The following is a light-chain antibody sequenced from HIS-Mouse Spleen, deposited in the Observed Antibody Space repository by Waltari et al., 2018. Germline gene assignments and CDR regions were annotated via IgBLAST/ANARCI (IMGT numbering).Light chain of an antibody. CDR2: KDS. V-gene: IGLV3-25*03. J-gene: IGLJ1*01. CDR1: AFPKQL. Sequence: SYELTQPPSVSVPPGQTARITLSGDAFPKQLAAWYQQKPGQAPVLVIYKDSERPSGIPERFSGSSSGTTVTLTISGVQAEDEADYYCQSADSSGTYVFGTGTKVTVL. CDR3: QSADSSGTYV.